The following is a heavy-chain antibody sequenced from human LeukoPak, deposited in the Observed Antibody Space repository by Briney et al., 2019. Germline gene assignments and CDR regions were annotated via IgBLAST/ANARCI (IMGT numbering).Heavy chain of an antibody. Sequence: SETLSLTCTVSGGSISSSNYYWGWIRQPPGKGLEWIGSIYYSGSTYFNPSLKSRVTISVDTSKNQFSLKLTSVTAADTAVYYCARRAVTYYLDYWGQGTLVTVSS. CDR1: GGSISSSNYY. CDR2: IYYSGST. D-gene: IGHD4-17*01. J-gene: IGHJ4*02. CDR3: ARRAVTYYLDY. V-gene: IGHV4-39*01.